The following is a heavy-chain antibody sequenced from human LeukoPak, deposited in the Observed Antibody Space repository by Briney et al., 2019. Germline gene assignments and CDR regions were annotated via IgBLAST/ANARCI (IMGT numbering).Heavy chain of an antibody. J-gene: IGHJ4*02. CDR1: GFTFSSYA. Sequence: PGGSLRLSCAASGFTFSSYAMSWVRQAPGKGLEWLSGILADADAGKTYYADSVKGRFTISRDNAKNSLYLQMNSLRAEDTAVYYCARIYGGNSPFDYWGQGTLVTVSS. V-gene: IGHV3-23*01. CDR3: ARIYGGNSPFDY. CDR2: ILADADAGKT. D-gene: IGHD4-23*01.